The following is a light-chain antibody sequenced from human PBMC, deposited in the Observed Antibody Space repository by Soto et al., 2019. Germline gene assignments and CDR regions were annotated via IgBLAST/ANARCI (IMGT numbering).Light chain of an antibody. J-gene: IGKJ1*01. CDR3: QQYVPHFPTWP. CDR1: QSISRW. Sequence: DIKMTQSPSTLSASVGDRVTITCRASQSISRWLAWYQQKPGKAPKVLIYKASTLESGVPSRFSGSGSGTEFSITISSLQPDDFATYYLQQYVPHFPTWPFGQGTKVEIK. V-gene: IGKV1-5*03. CDR2: KAS.